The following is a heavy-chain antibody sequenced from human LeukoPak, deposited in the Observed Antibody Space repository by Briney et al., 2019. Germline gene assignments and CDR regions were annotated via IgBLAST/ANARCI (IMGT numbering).Heavy chain of an antibody. Sequence: GGSLRLSCAASGFTFSSYWMSWVRQAPGKGLEWVANIKEDGSEKYYVDSVKGRFTISRDNAKNSLYLQMNSLRDEDTAVYYCARDTPYYYDSSGYYDYWGQGTLVTVSS. CDR1: GFTFSSYW. V-gene: IGHV3-7*01. J-gene: IGHJ4*02. CDR2: IKEDGSEK. CDR3: ARDTPYYYDSSGYYDY. D-gene: IGHD3-22*01.